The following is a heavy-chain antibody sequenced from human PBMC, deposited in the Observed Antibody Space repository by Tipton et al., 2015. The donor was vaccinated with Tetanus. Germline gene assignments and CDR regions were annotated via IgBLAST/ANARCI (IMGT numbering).Heavy chain of an antibody. CDR3: ARGLIDDFLGSRIYFDS. Sequence: LVKPTETLSLTCSVSGDSGSRHYWSWIRQPPGKALEWIGDIFYSGNSISNPSFRSRVTMSVDTSRTLFSLTLIAVTAADTAVYFCARGLIDDFLGSRIYFDSWGPRTLVTVSS. J-gene: IGHJ4*02. V-gene: IGHV4-59*02. CDR1: GDSGSRHY. CDR2: IFYSGNS. D-gene: IGHD2-8*01.